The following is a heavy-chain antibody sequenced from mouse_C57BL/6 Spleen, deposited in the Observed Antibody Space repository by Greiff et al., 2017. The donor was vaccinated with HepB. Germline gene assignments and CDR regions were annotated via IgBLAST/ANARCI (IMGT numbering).Heavy chain of an antibody. CDR3: AREGYAYFDY. D-gene: IGHD2-10*02. CDR2: IYPGDGDT. CDR1: GYAFSSSW. J-gene: IGHJ2*01. Sequence: QVQLKQSGPELVKPGASVKISCKASGYAFSSSWMNWVKQRPGKGLEWIGRIYPGDGDTNYNGKFKGKATLTADKSSSTAYMQLSSLTSEDSAVYFCAREGYAYFDYWGQGTTLTVSS. V-gene: IGHV1-82*01.